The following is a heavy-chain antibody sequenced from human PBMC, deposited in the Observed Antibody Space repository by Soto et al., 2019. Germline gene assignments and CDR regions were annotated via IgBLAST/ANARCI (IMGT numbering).Heavy chain of an antibody. CDR3: ARGRRSSGRHDAFDI. D-gene: IGHD6-19*01. Sequence: SETLSLTCTVSDGSIGTYYWGWIRQPPGKGLEWIGYIDYSGSTDYNTSLKSRVTILIDTSNNQFSLKLSSVTAADTAVYYCARGRRSSGRHDAFDIWGQGTMVP. CDR2: IDYSGST. CDR1: DGSIGTYY. V-gene: IGHV4-59*01. J-gene: IGHJ3*02.